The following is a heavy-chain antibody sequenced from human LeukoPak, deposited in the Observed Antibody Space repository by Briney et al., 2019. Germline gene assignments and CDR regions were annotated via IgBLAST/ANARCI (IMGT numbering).Heavy chain of an antibody. CDR2: IYTRGST. J-gene: IGHJ3*02. CDR1: GSSINNYY. Sequence: PSETLSLTCTVSGSSINNYYWSWIRQPAGKGLEWIGRIYTRGSTNYNPSLKSRVTMSVDTSKNQFSLKLSSVTAADTAVYYCARGRYCSADICSGGDAFDIWGQGTMVSVSS. V-gene: IGHV4-4*07. D-gene: IGHD2-15*01. CDR3: ARGRYCSADICSGGDAFDI.